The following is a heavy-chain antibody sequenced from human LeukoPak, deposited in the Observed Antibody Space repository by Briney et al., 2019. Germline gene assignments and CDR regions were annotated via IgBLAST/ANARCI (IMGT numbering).Heavy chain of an antibody. Sequence: SETLSLTCAVYGGSFNGYYWSWIRQPPGKGLEWIGEINHSGSTNYNPSLKSRVTISVDTSKNQFSLKLSSVTAADTAVYYCARDTSGDYYYGMDVWGQGTTVTVSS. J-gene: IGHJ6*02. CDR1: GGSFNGYY. V-gene: IGHV4-34*01. CDR2: INHSGST. D-gene: IGHD2-21*01. CDR3: ARDTSGDYYYGMDV.